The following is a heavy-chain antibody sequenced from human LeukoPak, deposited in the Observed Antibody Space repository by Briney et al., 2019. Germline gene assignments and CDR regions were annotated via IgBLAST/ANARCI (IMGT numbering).Heavy chain of an antibody. Sequence: GGSLRLSCAASGFTVSSNYMSWVRQAPGKGLEWVSVIYSGGSTYYADSVKGRFTISRDNSKNTLYLQMNSLRAEDTAVYYCAKAPRRVVTAIYFDYWGQGTLVTVSS. J-gene: IGHJ4*02. V-gene: IGHV3-53*01. CDR3: AKAPRRVVTAIYFDY. D-gene: IGHD2-21*02. CDR2: IYSGGST. CDR1: GFTVSSNY.